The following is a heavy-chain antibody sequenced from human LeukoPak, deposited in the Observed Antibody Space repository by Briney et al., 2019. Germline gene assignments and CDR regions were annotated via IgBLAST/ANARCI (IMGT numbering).Heavy chain of an antibody. CDR1: GFTFSSYA. J-gene: IGHJ4*02. CDR2: ISYDGSNK. V-gene: IGHV3-30-3*01. D-gene: IGHD6-13*01. Sequence: PGGSLRLSCAASGFTFSSYAMHWVRQAPGKGLEWVAVISYDGSNKYYADSVKGRFTISRDNSKNTLYLQMNSLRAEDTAVYYCAKGSIAAAVDYWGQGTLVTVSS. CDR3: AKGSIAAAVDY.